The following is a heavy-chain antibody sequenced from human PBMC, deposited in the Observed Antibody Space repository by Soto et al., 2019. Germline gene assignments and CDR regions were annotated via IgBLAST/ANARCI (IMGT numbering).Heavy chain of an antibody. CDR3: ERPIDVAGTSDACDI. J-gene: IGHJ3*02. CDR1: GGSISSSSYY. CDR2: IYYSGST. V-gene: IGHV4-39*01. D-gene: IGHD6-19*01. Sequence: SETLSLTCTVSGGSISSSSYYWGWIRQPPGKGLEWIGSIYYSGSTYYNPSLKSRVTISVDTSKNQFSLKLSSVTAADTAVYYCERPIDVAGTSDACDIWGQGKMVSV.